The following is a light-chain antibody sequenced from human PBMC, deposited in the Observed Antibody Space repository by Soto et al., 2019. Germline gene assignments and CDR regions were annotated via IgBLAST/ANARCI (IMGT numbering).Light chain of an antibody. Sequence: DIQMTQSPSSLSASVGDRVTITCRASQSISSYLNWYQQKPGKAPKLLIYAASSLQSGVPSRFSGSGSGTDFTLTISSLQPEDFATYYCQQSHSTPPGYTFGQGTKLEIK. CDR2: AAS. J-gene: IGKJ2*01. CDR3: QQSHSTPPGYT. V-gene: IGKV1-39*01. CDR1: QSISSY.